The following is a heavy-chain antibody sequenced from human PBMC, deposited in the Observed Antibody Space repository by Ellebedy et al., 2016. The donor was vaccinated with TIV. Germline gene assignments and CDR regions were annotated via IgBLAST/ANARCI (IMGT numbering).Heavy chain of an antibody. CDR2: LNHSGST. D-gene: IGHD6-19*01. CDR3: ARAFQYSSGWAFDY. J-gene: IGHJ4*02. Sequence: MPSETLSLTCAVHGASLSSHYSRWIPQSPAKGLEWMGALNHSGSTSYNPSLKSRVSISVDTPKKQFSLKLRSVTAADTAVYYCARAFQYSSGWAFDYWGQGTLVTVSS. V-gene: IGHV4-34*01. CDR1: GASLSSHY.